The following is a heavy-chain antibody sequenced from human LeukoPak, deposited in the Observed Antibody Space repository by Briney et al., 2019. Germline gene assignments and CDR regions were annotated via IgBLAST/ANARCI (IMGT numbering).Heavy chain of an antibody. J-gene: IGHJ4*02. CDR3: MKDEGYGPRDY. V-gene: IGHV4-38-2*02. CDR1: GGSFSGYY. D-gene: IGHD5-18*01. CDR2: IYHSGST. Sequence: SETLSLTCAVYGGSFSGYYWGWIRQPPGKGLEWIGSIYHSGSTHYNPSLESRVTISLDTSRNQFSLQLSSVTAADTAVYYCMKDEGYGPRDYWGQGTLVTVSS.